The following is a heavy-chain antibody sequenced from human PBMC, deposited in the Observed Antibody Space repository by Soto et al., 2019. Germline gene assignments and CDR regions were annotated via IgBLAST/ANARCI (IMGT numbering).Heavy chain of an antibody. Sequence: GPSVKVSCKASGYTFTGYAMHWVRQAPGQRLEWMGWINAGNGNTKYSQKFQGRVTITRDTSASAAYMELSSLSSEDTAVYYCARAVAVAADFDYWGQGTLVTVSS. V-gene: IGHV1-3*01. CDR2: INAGNGNT. J-gene: IGHJ4*02. CDR3: ARAVAVAADFDY. D-gene: IGHD6-19*01. CDR1: GYTFTGYA.